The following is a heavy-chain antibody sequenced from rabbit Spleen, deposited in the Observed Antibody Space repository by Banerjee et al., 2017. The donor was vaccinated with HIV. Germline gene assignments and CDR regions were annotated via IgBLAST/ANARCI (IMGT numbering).Heavy chain of an antibody. V-gene: IGHV1S45*01. CDR3: ARFYAGYGDFGYAAM. D-gene: IGHD7-1*01. CDR2: IDTGDGDT. CDR1: GFSFSSNW. J-gene: IGHJ6*01. Sequence: LEESGGGLVKPGGTLTLTCTVSGFSFSSNWICWVRQAPGKGLEWIACIDTGDGDTYFANWAKGRFTISKTSSTTVTLQMTSLTAADTATYFCARFYAGYGDFGYAAMWGPGTLVTVS.